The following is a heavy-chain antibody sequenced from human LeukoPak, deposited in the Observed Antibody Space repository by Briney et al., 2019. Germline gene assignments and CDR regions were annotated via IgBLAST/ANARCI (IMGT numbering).Heavy chain of an antibody. CDR1: GFTFSSYG. CDR3: AKGRKSTSYYAYFQH. J-gene: IGHJ1*01. V-gene: IGHV3-30*02. D-gene: IGHD1-26*01. Sequence: GGSLRLSCAASGFTFSSYGMHWVRQAPGKGLEWVAFIRYDGSNKYYADSVKGRFTISRDNSKNTLYLQMNSLRAEDTAVYYCAKGRKSTSYYAYFQHWGQGTLVTVSS. CDR2: IRYDGSNK.